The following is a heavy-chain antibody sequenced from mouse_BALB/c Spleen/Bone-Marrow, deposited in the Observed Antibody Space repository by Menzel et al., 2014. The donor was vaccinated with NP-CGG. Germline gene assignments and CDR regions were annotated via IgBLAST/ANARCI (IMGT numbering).Heavy chain of an antibody. J-gene: IGHJ3*01. CDR3: ASYYYGSSLFAY. V-gene: IGHV14-3*02. D-gene: IGHD1-1*01. Sequence: VQLQQSGAELVKPGASVELSCAASGFNIKDTYMHWVKQRPEQGLEWIGRIDPANGNTKYDPKFQGKATITADTSSNTAYLQLSSLTSEDTAVYYCASYYYGSSLFAYWGQATLVTVSA. CDR2: IDPANGNT. CDR1: GFNIKDTY.